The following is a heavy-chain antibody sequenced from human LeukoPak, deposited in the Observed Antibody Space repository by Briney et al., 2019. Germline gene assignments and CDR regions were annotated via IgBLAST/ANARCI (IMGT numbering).Heavy chain of an antibody. CDR3: AKDRERYSYAPHAFDI. V-gene: IGHV3-23*01. J-gene: IGHJ3*02. D-gene: IGHD5-18*01. CDR1: GFTFSSYA. Sequence: GGSLRLSCAASGFTFSSYAMSWVRQAPGKGLEWVSAISGSGGSTYYADSVKGRFTISRDNSKNTLYLQMNSLRAEDTAVYYCAKDRERYSYAPHAFDIWGQGTMVIVSS. CDR2: ISGSGGST.